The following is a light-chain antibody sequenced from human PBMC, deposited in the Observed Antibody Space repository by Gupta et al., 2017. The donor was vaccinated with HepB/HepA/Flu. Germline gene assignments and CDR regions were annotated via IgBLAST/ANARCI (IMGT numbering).Light chain of an antibody. V-gene: IGLV7-46*01. CDR2: DTH. Sequence: QAVVTQEPSLTLSPGGPVTLTCGSSAGAVTSGHFPYWFQQKPGQAPRTLIFDTHNKPSWTPARFSGSLLGGKAALTLSGAQPEDEADYYCLLFFGVPSVFGTGTKVTVL. J-gene: IGLJ1*01. CDR3: LLFFGVPSV. CDR1: AGAVTSGHF.